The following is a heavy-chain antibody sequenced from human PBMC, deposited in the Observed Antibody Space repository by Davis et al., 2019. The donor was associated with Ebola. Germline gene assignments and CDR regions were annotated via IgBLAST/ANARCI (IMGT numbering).Heavy chain of an antibody. CDR3: ARDSDDYCFDY. CDR2: IKSDGST. Sequence: GESLKIPCAVSGFPITNYWTHWVRQAPGKGLVWVSRIKSDGSTIYADSVKGRFTISRDNAKNTLYLQMNSLRAEDTAVYYCARDSDDYCFDYWGQGTLVTVSS. V-gene: IGHV3-74*01. D-gene: IGHD2-21*02. J-gene: IGHJ4*02. CDR1: GFPITNYW.